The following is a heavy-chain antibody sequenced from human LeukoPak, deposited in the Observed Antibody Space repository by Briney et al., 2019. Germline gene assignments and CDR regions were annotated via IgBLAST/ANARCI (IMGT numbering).Heavy chain of an antibody. CDR3: ASLYFYGSGSFPNY. CDR2: IHDSGST. J-gene: IGHJ4*02. D-gene: IGHD3-10*01. CDR1: GGSISTRYYY. V-gene: IGHV4-39*01. Sequence: SETLSLTCAVSGGSISTRYYYWGWIRQPPGKGLEWIGTIHDSGSTYYSPSLKGQVTISVDTSNNQFSLKLSSVTAGDTAVYYCASLYFYGSGSFPNYWGQGILVTV.